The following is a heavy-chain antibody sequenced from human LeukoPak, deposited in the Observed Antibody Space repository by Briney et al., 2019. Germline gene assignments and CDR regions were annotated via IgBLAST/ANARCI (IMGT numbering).Heavy chain of an antibody. CDR2: ISAYNGNT. V-gene: IGHV1-18*01. Sequence: PGGSLRLSCAASGFTFTSYGISWVRQAPGQGREWMGWISAYNGNTNYAQKLQGRVTMTTDTSTSTAYMELRSLRSDDTAVYYCAREPIYDFWSGYYRSFFDYWGQGTLVTVSS. CDR3: AREPIYDFWSGYYRSFFDY. CDR1: GFTFTSYG. J-gene: IGHJ4*02. D-gene: IGHD3-3*01.